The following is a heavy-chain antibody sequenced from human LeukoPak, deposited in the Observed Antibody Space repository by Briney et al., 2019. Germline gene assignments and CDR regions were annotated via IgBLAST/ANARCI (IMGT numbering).Heavy chain of an antibody. CDR1: GYTFTSYA. J-gene: IGHJ5*02. V-gene: IGHV1-3*01. CDR2: INAGNGNT. CDR3: ARDLPTREVGATTSVHWFDP. D-gene: IGHD1-26*01. Sequence: ASVKVSCKASGYTFTSYAMHWVRQAPGQRLEWMGWINAGNGNTKYSQKFQGRVTITRDTSASTAYMELSSLRSEDTAVYYCARDLPTREVGATTSVHWFDPWGQGTLVTVSS.